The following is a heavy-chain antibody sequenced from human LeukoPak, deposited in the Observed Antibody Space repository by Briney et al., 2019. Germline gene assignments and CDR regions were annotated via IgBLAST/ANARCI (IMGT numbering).Heavy chain of an antibody. D-gene: IGHD3-3*01. Sequence: PGGSLRLSCAASGFAFSGYAMSSVRGAPGKGLEWVSVISGSGGSTYYADSVNGRVTISRDKSKNTLYLQMNSLRAKDTAGYYCAKKMSGYYSFDYWGQGTLVTVSS. V-gene: IGHV3-23*01. CDR3: AKKMSGYYSFDY. CDR2: ISGSGGST. CDR1: GFAFSGYA. J-gene: IGHJ4*02.